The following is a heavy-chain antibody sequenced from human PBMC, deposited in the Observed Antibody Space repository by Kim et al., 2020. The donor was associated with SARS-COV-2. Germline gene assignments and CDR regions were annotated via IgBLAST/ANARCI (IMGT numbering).Heavy chain of an antibody. CDR3: ARELIVGATTDAFDI. D-gene: IGHD1-26*01. J-gene: IGHJ3*02. V-gene: IGHV4-61*01. Sequence: SETLSLTCTVSGGSVSSGSYYWSWIRQPPGKGLEWIGYIYYSGSTNYNPSLKSRVTISVDTSKNQFSLKLSSVTAADTAVYYCARELIVGATTDAFDIRGQGTMVTVSS. CDR2: IYYSGST. CDR1: GGSVSSGSYY.